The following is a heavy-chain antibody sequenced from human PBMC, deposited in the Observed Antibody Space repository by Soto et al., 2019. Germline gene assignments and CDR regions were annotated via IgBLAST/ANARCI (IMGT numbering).Heavy chain of an antibody. CDR3: SRDRLSDYDSSGYYTNWFDP. D-gene: IGHD3-22*01. V-gene: IGHV1-69*13. J-gene: IGHJ5*02. CDR1: GGTFSSYA. CDR2: IIPIFGTA. Sequence: ASVKVSCKASGGTFSSYAISWVRQAPGQGLEWIGGIIPIFGTANYAQKFQGRVTITADESTSTAYMELSSLRSEDTAVYYCSRDRLSDYDSSGYYTNWFDPWGQGTLVTVSS.